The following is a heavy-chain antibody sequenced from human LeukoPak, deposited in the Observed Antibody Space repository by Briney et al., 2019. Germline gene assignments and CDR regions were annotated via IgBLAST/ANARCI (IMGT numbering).Heavy chain of an antibody. D-gene: IGHD6-19*01. J-gene: IGHJ5*01. CDR2: INANSGTT. V-gene: IGHV3-23*01. Sequence: GGSLRLSCAASGLTFSSYAMSWLRQPPGKGLEWVSTINANSGTTSYAASVRGRFTISRDNSKNTLYLQLNTLRADDTATYYCAKPISGGLAVTADWFHPWGQGTLVVVSS. CDR1: GLTFSSYA. CDR3: AKPISGGLAVTADWFHP.